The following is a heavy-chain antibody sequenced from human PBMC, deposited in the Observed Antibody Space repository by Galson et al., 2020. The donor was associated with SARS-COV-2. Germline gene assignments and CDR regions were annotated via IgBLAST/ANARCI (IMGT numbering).Heavy chain of an antibody. CDR3: ARSGDSSGYFPHFDY. V-gene: IGHV1-46*01. CDR2: INPSGGST. J-gene: IGHJ4*02. D-gene: IGHD3-22*01. Sequence: ASVQVSCKASGYTFTSYYMNWVRQAPGQGLEWMGIINPSGGSTSYAQKFQGRVTMTRDTSTSTVYMELSSLRSEDTAVYYCARSGDSSGYFPHFDYWGQGTLVTVSS. CDR1: GYTFTSYY.